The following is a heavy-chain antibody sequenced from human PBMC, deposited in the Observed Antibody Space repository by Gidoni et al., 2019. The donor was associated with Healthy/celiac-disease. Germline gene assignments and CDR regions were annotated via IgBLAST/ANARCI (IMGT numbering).Heavy chain of an antibody. Sequence: QVQLVQSGAEVKKPGSSVKVSCKASGGPFSRYAISWVRQAPGQGLEWMGGIIPIFGTANYAQKFQGRVTITADKSTSTAYMELSSLRSEDTAVYYCASAGGSQLLRYYFDYWGQGTLVTVSS. D-gene: IGHD2-15*01. CDR3: ASAGGSQLLRYYFDY. CDR1: GGPFSRYA. CDR2: IIPIFGTA. V-gene: IGHV1-69*06. J-gene: IGHJ4*02.